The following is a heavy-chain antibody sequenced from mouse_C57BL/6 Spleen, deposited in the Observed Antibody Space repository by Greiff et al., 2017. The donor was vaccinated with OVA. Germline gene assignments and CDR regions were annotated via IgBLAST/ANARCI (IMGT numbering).Heavy chain of an antibody. CDR1: GYTFTSSW. D-gene: IGHD2-3*01. CDR2: IHPADGDT. V-gene: IGHV1-74*01. Sequence: QVQLKQPGAELVKPGASVKVSCKASGYTFTSSWMHWVKQRPGQGLEWIGRIHPADGDTNYNQKFKGKATLTVDKSSSTAYMQLSSLTSEDSAVDAGAIAYDGYYDFDVWGTGTTVTVSS. CDR3: AIAYDGYYDFDV. J-gene: IGHJ1*03.